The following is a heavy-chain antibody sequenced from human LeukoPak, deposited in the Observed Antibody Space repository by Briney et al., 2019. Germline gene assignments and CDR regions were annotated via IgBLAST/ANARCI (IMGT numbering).Heavy chain of an antibody. D-gene: IGHD3-22*01. CDR2: INPNSGGT. Sequence: ASVKVSCKASRYTFTAYYMHWVRQAPGQGLEWMGWINPNSGGTNYAQKFQGRVTMTRDTSISTAYMELSRLRSDDTAVYYCARELDEFDSSGYYYFDCWGQGTLVTVSS. CDR3: ARELDEFDSSGYYYFDC. CDR1: RYTFTAYY. V-gene: IGHV1-2*02. J-gene: IGHJ4*02.